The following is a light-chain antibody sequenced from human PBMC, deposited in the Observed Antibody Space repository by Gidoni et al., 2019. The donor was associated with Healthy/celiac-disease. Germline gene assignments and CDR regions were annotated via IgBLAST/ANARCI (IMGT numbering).Light chain of an antibody. CDR2: DAS. CDR3: QQRSNWHPLT. J-gene: IGKJ4*01. CDR1: QSVSSY. V-gene: IGKV3-11*01. Sequence: EIVLTQSPATLSLAPAERATLSCRASQSVSSYLACYQQQPGQAPSPLLYDASNRATGVPARFSGSGSGTDFTLTISSLVPADFAVSYCQQRSNWHPLTFGGGTKVEIK.